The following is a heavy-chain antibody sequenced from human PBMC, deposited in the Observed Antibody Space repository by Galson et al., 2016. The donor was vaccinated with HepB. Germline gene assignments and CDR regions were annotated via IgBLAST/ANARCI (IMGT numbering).Heavy chain of an antibody. J-gene: IGHJ6*02. Sequence: SETLSLTCAVSGGSISSSIWWSWVRQPPGKGLEWIGEIFHSGTTNDNPSLKSRVTMSVDKSKNQLSLNLTSVTAADTAVYYCARVRFLEWLTGSGMDVWGQGTTVTVSS. CDR1: GGSISSSIW. CDR3: ARVRFLEWLTGSGMDV. CDR2: IFHSGTT. V-gene: IGHV4-4*02. D-gene: IGHD3-3*01.